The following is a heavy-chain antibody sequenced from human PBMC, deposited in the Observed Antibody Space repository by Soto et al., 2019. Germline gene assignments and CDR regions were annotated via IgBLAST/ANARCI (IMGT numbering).Heavy chain of an antibody. CDR3: ARSGVPMAGYFSSSGRDF. D-gene: IGHD3-9*01. CDR1: GYTFTSYY. Sequence: ASVKVSCKASGYTFTSYYMHWLRQAPGQGLEWMGIINPSGGSTSYAQKFQGRVTMTRDTSTSTVYMELSSLRSEDTAAYYCARSGVPMAGYFSSSGRDFWGQGPTVTVS. CDR2: INPSGGST. V-gene: IGHV1-46*01. J-gene: IGHJ6*02.